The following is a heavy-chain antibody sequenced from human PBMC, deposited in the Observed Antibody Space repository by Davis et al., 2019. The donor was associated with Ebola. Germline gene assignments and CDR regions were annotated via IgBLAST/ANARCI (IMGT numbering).Heavy chain of an antibody. V-gene: IGHV5-10-1*01. Sequence: KVSCKASGYSVTTYWISWVRQMPGKGLEWMGKIDPSDSYATYSPSFQGHVTLSADKSISTAYLQWSSLKASDTAMYYCARQGGGSGRLTSFDYWGRGTLVTVSS. CDR2: IDPSDSYA. CDR3: ARQGGGSGRLTSFDY. D-gene: IGHD1-26*01. CDR1: GYSVTTYW. J-gene: IGHJ4*02.